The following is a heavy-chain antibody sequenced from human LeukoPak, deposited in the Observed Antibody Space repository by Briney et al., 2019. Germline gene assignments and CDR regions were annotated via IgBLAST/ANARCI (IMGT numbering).Heavy chain of an antibody. CDR1: GFTFSTYN. D-gene: IGHD6-19*01. V-gene: IGHV3-21*01. CDR2: ISSSNNYI. CDR3: ARGWLSNTFDC. J-gene: IGHJ4*02. Sequence: GSLRLSCAASGFTFSTYNMNWVRQAPGKGLEWVSSISSSNNYIYYADSVKGRFTISRDNAKNSLYLQMNSLRAEDTAVYYCARGWLSNTFDCWGQGTLVTVSS.